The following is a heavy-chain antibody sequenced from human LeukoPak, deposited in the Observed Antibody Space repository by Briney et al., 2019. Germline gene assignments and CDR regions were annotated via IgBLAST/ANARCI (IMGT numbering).Heavy chain of an antibody. CDR1: GGSIGSSTYY. CDR2: IYYNGDT. Sequence: SETLSLTCTVSGGSIGSSTYYWVWIRQPPGKGLEWIGSIYYNGDTYYSPSLQSRVSISVATSKNQLYLKLSSVTAADTAVYYCARERLSYYYMDAWGEGTTVTVSS. V-gene: IGHV4-39*07. CDR3: ARERLSYYYMDA. D-gene: IGHD1-1*01. J-gene: IGHJ6*03.